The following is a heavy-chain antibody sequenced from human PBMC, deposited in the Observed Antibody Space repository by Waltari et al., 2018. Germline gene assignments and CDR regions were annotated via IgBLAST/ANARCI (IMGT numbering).Heavy chain of an antibody. V-gene: IGHV3-15*07. D-gene: IGHD2-21*02. CDR1: GFTFSHSW. CDR3: TTRSLVEGTDDVLDL. J-gene: IGHJ3*01. Sequence: EVQLVESGGGLVKPGGSRRLPCDASGFTFSHSWMHWGRQAPGKGLEWVGRIKSRTEGGTTDYAAPVKGRFSVSRDDSKKMLYLEMNNLKTEDTAMYFCTTRSLVEGTDDVLDLWGRGTMAIVSS. CDR2: IKSRTEGGTT.